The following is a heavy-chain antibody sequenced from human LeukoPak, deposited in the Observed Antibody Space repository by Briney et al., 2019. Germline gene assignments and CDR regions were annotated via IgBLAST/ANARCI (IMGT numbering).Heavy chain of an antibody. D-gene: IGHD3-16*01. J-gene: IGHJ4*02. V-gene: IGHV4-39*07. Sequence: SEILSLTCTVSGGSISSSSYYWGWIRQPPGKGLEWIGSIYYSGSTYYNPSLKSRVTISVDTSKNQFSLKLSSVTAADTAVYYCARDPTPQRLGRVSDYWGQGTLVTVSS. CDR2: IYYSGST. CDR3: ARDPTPQRLGRVSDY. CDR1: GGSISSSSYY.